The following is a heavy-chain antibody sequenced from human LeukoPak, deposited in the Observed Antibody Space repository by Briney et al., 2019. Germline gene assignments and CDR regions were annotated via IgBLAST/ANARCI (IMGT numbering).Heavy chain of an antibody. J-gene: IGHJ4*02. CDR1: GGSISSGGYS. D-gene: IGHD6-13*01. CDR2: IYHSGST. Sequence: SQTLSLTCAVSGGSISSGGYSWSWIRQPPGKGLEWIGYIYHSGSTYYNPSLKSRVTISVDRSKNQFSLKLSSVTATDTAVYYCARVGSSSWHYYFDYWGQGTLVTVSS. V-gene: IGHV4-30-2*01. CDR3: ARVGSSSWHYYFDY.